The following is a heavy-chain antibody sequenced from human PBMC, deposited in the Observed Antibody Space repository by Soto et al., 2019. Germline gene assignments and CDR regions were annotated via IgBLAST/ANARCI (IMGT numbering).Heavy chain of an antibody. V-gene: IGHV5-51*01. CDR1: GYIFTNYW. J-gene: IGHJ4*01. Sequence: PGESLKISCQTSGYIFTNYWIAWVRQMPGKGMEWMGNIYPYDSDTRYSPSFQGQVTISADTSITTAYLQWSGLRASDTAMYFCARHLVGSTRGNFDYWGQGTLVTVSS. CDR3: ARHLVGSTRGNFDY. CDR2: IYPYDSDT. D-gene: IGHD2-2*01.